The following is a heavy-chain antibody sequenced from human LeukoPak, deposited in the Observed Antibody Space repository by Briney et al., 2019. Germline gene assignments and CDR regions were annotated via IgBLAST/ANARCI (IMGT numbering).Heavy chain of an antibody. V-gene: IGHV3-30*02. CDR1: GFTFSSYG. D-gene: IGHD6-13*01. CDR2: IRFDGSYN. Sequence: PGGSLRLSCAASGFTFSSYGMHWVRQAPGKGLEWVAFIRFDGSYNSYSDSVKGRFTISRDNSKNTLYVQMNSLRAEDTAVYYCAKEGYSRGYYSYYYMDVWGKGTTVTVSS. CDR3: AKEGYSRGYYSYYYMDV. J-gene: IGHJ6*03.